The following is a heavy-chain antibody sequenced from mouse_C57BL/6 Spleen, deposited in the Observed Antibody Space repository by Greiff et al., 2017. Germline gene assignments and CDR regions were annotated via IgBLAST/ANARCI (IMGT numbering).Heavy chain of an antibody. Sequence: EVQLQQSGPELVKPGASVKIPCKASGYTFTDYNMDWVKQSPGQSLEWIGDINPNNGGTIYNQKFKGKATLTVDKSSSTAYMELRSLTSEDTAVYYCARGGYYDGSSYPLYYAMDYWGQGTSVTVSS. CDR1: GYTFTDYN. J-gene: IGHJ4*01. CDR3: ARGGYYDGSSYPLYYAMDY. V-gene: IGHV1-18*01. D-gene: IGHD1-1*01. CDR2: INPNNGGT.